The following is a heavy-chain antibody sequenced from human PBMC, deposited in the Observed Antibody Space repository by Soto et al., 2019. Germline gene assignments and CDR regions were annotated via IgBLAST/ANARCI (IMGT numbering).Heavy chain of an antibody. Sequence: SETLSLSCTVSGGSISSSSYYWGWIRQPPGKGLEWIGSIYYSGSTYYNPSLKSRVTISVDTSKNQFSLKLSSVTAADTAVYYCARLGGRATYYYDSSGYYPFFDYWGQGTMVTV. V-gene: IGHV4-39*01. CDR3: ARLGGRATYYYDSSGYYPFFDY. CDR2: IYYSGST. CDR1: GGSISSSSYY. J-gene: IGHJ4*02. D-gene: IGHD3-22*01.